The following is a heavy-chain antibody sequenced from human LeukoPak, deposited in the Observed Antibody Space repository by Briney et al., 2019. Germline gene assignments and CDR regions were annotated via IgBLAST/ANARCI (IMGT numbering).Heavy chain of an antibody. CDR1: GFTFSSYW. CDR2: INSDGSST. J-gene: IGHJ5*02. CDR3: ARSYDSSGYYWSWFDP. V-gene: IGHV3-74*01. Sequence: GGSLRLSCAASGFTFSSYWMGWVRQAPGKGLVWVSRINSDGSSTSYADSVKGRFTISRDNAKNTLYLQMNSLRAEDTAVYYCARSYDSSGYYWSWFDPWGQGTLVTVSS. D-gene: IGHD3-22*01.